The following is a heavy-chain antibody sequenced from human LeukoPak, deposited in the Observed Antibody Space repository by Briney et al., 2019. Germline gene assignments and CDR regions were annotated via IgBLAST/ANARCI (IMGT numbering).Heavy chain of an antibody. CDR2: IYYSGST. D-gene: IGHD6-19*01. CDR1: GGSISSYY. Sequence: SETLSLTCTVSGGSISSYYWSWIRQPPGKGLEWIGYIYYSGSTNYNPSLKSRVTILVDTSKKQFSLKLSSVTAADTAVYYCARRGSSGSYYYYYYMDVWGKGTTVTVSS. CDR3: ARRGSSGSYYYYYYMDV. J-gene: IGHJ6*03. V-gene: IGHV4-59*01.